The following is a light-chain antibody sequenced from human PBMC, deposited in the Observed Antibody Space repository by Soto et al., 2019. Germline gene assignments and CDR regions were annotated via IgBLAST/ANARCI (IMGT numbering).Light chain of an antibody. CDR1: QGISSY. CDR2: AAS. CDR3: QKYNSAPPWT. Sequence: DIQMTQSPSSLSASLGDRVTITCRASQGISSYLAWYQQKPGKVPKLLIYAASTLQSGVPSRFSGSGSGTDFTLTISSLQPEDVATYYCQKYNSAPPWTFGQGTKVEIK. V-gene: IGKV1-27*01. J-gene: IGKJ1*01.